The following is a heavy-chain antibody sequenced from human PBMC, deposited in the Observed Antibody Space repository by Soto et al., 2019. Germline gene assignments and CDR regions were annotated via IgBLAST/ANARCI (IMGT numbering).Heavy chain of an antibody. Sequence: QVQLQESGPGLVKPSETLSLTCTVSGGSISSYYWSWIRQPPGKGLEWIGYIYYSGITNYNPSLKSRVTISVDTSKNQFSLKLSSVTAADTAVYSCARYKSNYYYGMDVWGQGTTVTVSS. V-gene: IGHV4-59*01. CDR2: IYYSGIT. D-gene: IGHD1-20*01. CDR1: GGSISSYY. J-gene: IGHJ6*02. CDR3: ARYKSNYYYGMDV.